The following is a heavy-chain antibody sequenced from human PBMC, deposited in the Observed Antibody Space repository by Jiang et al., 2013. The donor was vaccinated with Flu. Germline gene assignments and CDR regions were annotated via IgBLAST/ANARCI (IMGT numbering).Heavy chain of an antibody. J-gene: IGHJ5*02. CDR3: ARQRLIPSSFDP. Sequence: VQLVESGPGLVKASETLSLICAVSGSSISDGFFWGWVRQPPGKGLEWIGSVYYSENPDYSGTTYYNPSLESRVTMSADTSKNQFSLALNSVTAADTAVYYCARQRLIPSSFDPWGQGILVTVSS. D-gene: IGHD6-25*01. V-gene: IGHV4-28*01. CDR1: GSSISDGFF. CDR2: SVYYSENPDYSGTT.